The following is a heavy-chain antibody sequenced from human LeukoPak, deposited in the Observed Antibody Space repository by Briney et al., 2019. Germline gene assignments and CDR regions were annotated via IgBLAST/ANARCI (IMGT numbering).Heavy chain of an antibody. D-gene: IGHD3-16*01. CDR1: GFTFSSYS. J-gene: IGHJ4*02. CDR2: ISSSSSYI. CDR3: ARILWGGGDY. Sequence: AGGSLRLSCAASGFTFSSYSMNWVRQAPGKGLEWVSSISSSSSYIYYADSVKGRFTISRDNAKNSLYLQMNSLRAEDTAVYYCARILWGGGDYWGQGTLVTASS. V-gene: IGHV3-21*01.